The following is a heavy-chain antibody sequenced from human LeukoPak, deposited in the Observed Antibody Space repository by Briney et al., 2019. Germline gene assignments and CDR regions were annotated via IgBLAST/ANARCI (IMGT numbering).Heavy chain of an antibody. V-gene: IGHV3-23*01. CDR3: TKELHVAVAVADYYYFYMDV. CDR2: INGGGSTT. J-gene: IGHJ6*03. CDR1: GCAFSSFA. D-gene: IGHD6-19*01. Sequence: GGSLRLSCAASGCAFSSFAMGWVRQSPGKGLEWLSTINGGGSTTFYSDSVKGRFTISRDNSKNTLYLHMDSLRPDDTATYYCTKELHVAVAVADYYYFYMDVWGRGTAVTVSS.